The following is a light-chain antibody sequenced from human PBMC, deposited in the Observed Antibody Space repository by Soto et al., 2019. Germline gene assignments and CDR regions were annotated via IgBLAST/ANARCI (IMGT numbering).Light chain of an antibody. Sequence: DIESTQSPSSLSASVGDRVTITCRASQSICSYLNWYQQKPGKAPKLLIYAASSLQSGVPSRFSGSGSGTDFTLTISSLQPEDFATYYCQKSYSTPRTFGQGTKVDI. J-gene: IGKJ1*01. CDR2: AAS. V-gene: IGKV1-39*01. CDR1: QSICSY. CDR3: QKSYSTPRT.